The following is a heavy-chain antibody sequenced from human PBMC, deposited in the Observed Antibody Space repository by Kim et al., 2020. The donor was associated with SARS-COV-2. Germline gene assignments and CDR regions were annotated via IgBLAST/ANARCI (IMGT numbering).Heavy chain of an antibody. CDR2: ISHHGSQK. CDR3: AKDGPRSYGDWY. Sequence: GGSLRLSCAASGFMLSSYGMHWVRQAPGKGPDWVAYISHHGSQKYYADSVKGRFTISRDTSKNTVYLQMDSLEAEDTAVYYCAKDGPRSYGDWYWGQGTLVTVSS. D-gene: IGHD4-17*01. V-gene: IGHV3-33*05. CDR1: GFMLSSYG. J-gene: IGHJ4*02.